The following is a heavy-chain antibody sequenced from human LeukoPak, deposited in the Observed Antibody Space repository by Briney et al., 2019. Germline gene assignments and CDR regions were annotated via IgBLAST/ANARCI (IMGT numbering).Heavy chain of an antibody. CDR2: IKQDGSEK. Sequence: GGSLRLSCAASGFTFSSYEMSWVRQAPGKGLEWVANIKQDGSEKYYVDSVKGRFTISRDNAKNSLYLQMNSLRAEDTAVYYCARDRGYCSSTSCLNWFDPWGQGTLVTVSS. CDR3: ARDRGYCSSTSCLNWFDP. J-gene: IGHJ5*02. CDR1: GFTFSSYE. V-gene: IGHV3-7*01. D-gene: IGHD2-2*01.